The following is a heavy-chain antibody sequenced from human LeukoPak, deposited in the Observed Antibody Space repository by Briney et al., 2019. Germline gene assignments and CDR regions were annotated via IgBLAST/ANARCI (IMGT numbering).Heavy chain of an antibody. Sequence: SETLSLTCAVYGGSFSGYYWSWIRQPPGKGLEWIGEINHSGSTNYNPSLKSRVTISVDTSKNQFSLKLSSVTAADTAVYYCARGVPRGRRITIFFAAPNYYYYMDVWGKGTTVTISS. CDR3: ARGVPRGRRITIFFAAPNYYYYMDV. V-gene: IGHV4-34*01. J-gene: IGHJ6*03. CDR1: GGSFSGYY. CDR2: INHSGST. D-gene: IGHD3-9*01.